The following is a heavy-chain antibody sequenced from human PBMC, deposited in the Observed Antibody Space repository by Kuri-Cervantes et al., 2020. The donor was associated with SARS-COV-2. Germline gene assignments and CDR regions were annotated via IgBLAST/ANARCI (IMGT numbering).Heavy chain of an antibody. J-gene: IGHJ4*02. V-gene: IGHV3-30*02. CDR2: IRYDGSNK. CDR3: AHIGGYSGYDPDY. Sequence: LSLTCAASGFTFSSYGMHWVRQAPGKGLEWVAFIRYDGSNKYYADSVKGRFTISRDNSKNTPYLQMNSLRAEDTAVYYCAHIGGYSGYDPDYWGQGTLVTDSS. CDR1: GFTFSSYG. D-gene: IGHD5-12*01.